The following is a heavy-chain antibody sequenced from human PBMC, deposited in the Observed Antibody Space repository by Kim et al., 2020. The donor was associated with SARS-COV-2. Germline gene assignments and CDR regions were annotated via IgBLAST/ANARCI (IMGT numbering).Heavy chain of an antibody. CDR3: ARAYYYDSSGYYSFDY. J-gene: IGHJ4*02. Sequence: SVKVSCKASGGTFSSYAISWVRQAPGQGLEWMGGIIPIFGTANYAQKFQGRVTITADESTSTAYMELSSLRSEDTAVYYCARAYYYDSSGYYSFDYWGQGTLVTVSS. V-gene: IGHV1-69*13. D-gene: IGHD3-22*01. CDR2: IIPIFGTA. CDR1: GGTFSSYA.